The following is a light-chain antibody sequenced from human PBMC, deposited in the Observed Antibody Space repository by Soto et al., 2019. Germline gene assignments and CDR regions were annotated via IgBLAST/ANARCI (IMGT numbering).Light chain of an antibody. CDR2: GNNNR. J-gene: IGLJ2*01. CDR1: SAHVGSGYD. CDR3: QSYDCSLSGVV. V-gene: IGLV1-40*01. Sequence: QSVLTQPPSVSGAPGQRVTLSCTGSSAHVGSGYDGQWYQQLPGTAPQLIIYGNNNRNRTSGVPVRFSGSNSGTAASLAITGLKAEDEDEDFCQSYDCSLSGVVFGGGTKLTVL.